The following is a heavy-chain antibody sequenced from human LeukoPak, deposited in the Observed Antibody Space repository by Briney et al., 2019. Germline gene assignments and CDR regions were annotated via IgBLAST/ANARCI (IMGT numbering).Heavy chain of an antibody. D-gene: IGHD6-13*01. J-gene: IGHJ6*03. CDR2: IYYSGST. V-gene: IGHV4-59*01. Sequence: PSETLSLTCTVSGGSLISYYWSWIRQPPGKGLEWIGYIYYSGSTNYNPSLKSRVTISVDTSKNQFSLKLSCVSAADTAVYYCAPQSSSWYGAAYYYYMDVWGKGTTVTVSS. CDR1: GGSLISYY. CDR3: APQSSSWYGAAYYYYMDV.